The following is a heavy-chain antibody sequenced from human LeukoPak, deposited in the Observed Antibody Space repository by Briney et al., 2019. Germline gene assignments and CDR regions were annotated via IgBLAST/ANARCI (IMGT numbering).Heavy chain of an antibody. V-gene: IGHV3-7*03. CDR3: ARFNWDILHYYYGMDV. CDR1: GFTFSSYW. J-gene: IGHJ6*02. Sequence: PGGSLRLSCAASGFTFSSYWMSWVRQAPGKGLEWVANIKQDGSEKYYVDSVKGRFTISRDNAKNSLYLQMNSLRSEDTAVYYCARFNWDILHYYYGMDVWGQGTTVTVSS. D-gene: IGHD2-15*01. CDR2: IKQDGSEK.